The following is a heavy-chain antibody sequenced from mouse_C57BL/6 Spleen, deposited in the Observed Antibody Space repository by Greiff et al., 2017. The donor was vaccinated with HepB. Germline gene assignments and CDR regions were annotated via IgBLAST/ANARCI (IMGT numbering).Heavy chain of an antibody. J-gene: IGHJ2*01. CDR1: GYTFTDYY. CDR2: INPNNGGT. CDR3: ASSGYVKGTFDY. Sequence: EVQLQQSGPELVKPGASVKISCKASGYTFTDYYMNWVKQSHGKSLEWIGDINPNNGGTSYNQKFKGKATLTVDKSSSTAYMELRSMTSEDSAVDYCASSGYVKGTFDYWGQGTTLTVSS. D-gene: IGHD3-2*02. V-gene: IGHV1-26*01.